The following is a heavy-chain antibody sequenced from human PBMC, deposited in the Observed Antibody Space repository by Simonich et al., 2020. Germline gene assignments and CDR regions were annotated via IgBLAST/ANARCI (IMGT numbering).Heavy chain of an antibody. V-gene: IGHV1-2*02. J-gene: IGHJ4*02. CDR1: GYTLTGYS. CDR2: INPNNGGT. D-gene: IGHD1-1*01. CDR3: ASSKRGYNWNDFDY. Sequence: QVQLVQSGAEVKKPGASVKVSCKASGYTLTGYSMHWVRQAPGQGLEWMGWINPNNGGTNYAQKVQGRVNMNRDTSISTAYMGLSRLGSDDTAGYYCASSKRGYNWNDFDYWGQGTLVTVSS.